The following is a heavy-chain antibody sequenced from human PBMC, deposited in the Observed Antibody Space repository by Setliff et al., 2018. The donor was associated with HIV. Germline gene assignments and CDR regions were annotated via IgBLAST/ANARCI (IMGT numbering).Heavy chain of an antibody. CDR1: GFTFSSYS. V-gene: IGHV3-21*01. CDR3: VRQSVAVTYGMDV. CDR2: ISSSSSYI. Sequence: GGSLRLSCAASGFTFSSYSMNWVRQAPGKGLEWVSSISSSSSYIYYADSVKGRFTISRDNAKNSLYLQMNSLRAEDTAVYYCVRQSVAVTYGMDVWGQGTTVTVSS. D-gene: IGHD4-4*01. J-gene: IGHJ6*02.